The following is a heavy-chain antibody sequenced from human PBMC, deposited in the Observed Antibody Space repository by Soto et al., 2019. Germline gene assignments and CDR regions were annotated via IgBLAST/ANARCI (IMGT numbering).Heavy chain of an antibody. V-gene: IGHV1-69*06. CDR2: TNGNLGTG. Sequence: QVQLVQSGAEVKRPGSSVKVSCKASGGTFSSYPISWVRQAPGQGLEWMGGTNGNLGTGNYAQKFRGRLTITTDISTTTAYTELISLTSEDTAVYYCARRDSHGYFRYFDNWGQGTLVTVSS. CDR3: ARRDSHGYFRYFDN. J-gene: IGHJ4*02. D-gene: IGHD4-17*01. CDR1: GGTFSSYP.